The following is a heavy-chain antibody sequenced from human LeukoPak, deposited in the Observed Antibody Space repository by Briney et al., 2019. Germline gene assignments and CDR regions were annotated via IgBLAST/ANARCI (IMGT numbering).Heavy chain of an antibody. V-gene: IGHV5-51*01. CDR2: IYPGDSDT. CDR3: ARHQHYYGSGSLDYYYGMDV. CDR1: GYSFTSYW. J-gene: IGHJ6*04. D-gene: IGHD3-10*01. Sequence: GESLKIPCKGSGYSFTSYWIGWVRQMPGKGLEWMGIIYPGDSDTRYSPSFQGQVTISADKSISTAYLQWSSLKASDTAMYYCARHQHYYGSGSLDYYYGMDVWGKGTTVTVSS.